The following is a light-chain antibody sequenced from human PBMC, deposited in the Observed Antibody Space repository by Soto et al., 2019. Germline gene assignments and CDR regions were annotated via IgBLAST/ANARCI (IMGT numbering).Light chain of an antibody. Sequence: EIVLTQSPATLSLSPGERATLSCRASQSVSSYLAWYQQKPSQAPRLLIYDASNRATGIPARFSGSGSGTDFTLTISSLEPEDFAVYYCQQRSNWPLGFGQGTKVEIK. CDR1: QSVSSY. V-gene: IGKV3-11*01. J-gene: IGKJ1*01. CDR3: QQRSNWPLG. CDR2: DAS.